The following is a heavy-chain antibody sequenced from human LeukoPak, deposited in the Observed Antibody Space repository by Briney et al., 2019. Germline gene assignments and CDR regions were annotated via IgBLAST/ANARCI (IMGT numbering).Heavy chain of an antibody. V-gene: IGHV3-9*01. D-gene: IGHD6-19*01. CDR3: AKGGIAVAGTVLYFDY. CDR1: GLTFDDYA. CDR2: ISWNSGSI. Sequence: GGPLRLSCAASGLTFDDYAMHWVRQAPGKGLEWVSGISWNSGSIGYADSVKGRFTISRDNAKNSLYLQMNSLRAEDTALYYCAKGGIAVAGTVLYFDYWGQGTLVTVSS. J-gene: IGHJ4*02.